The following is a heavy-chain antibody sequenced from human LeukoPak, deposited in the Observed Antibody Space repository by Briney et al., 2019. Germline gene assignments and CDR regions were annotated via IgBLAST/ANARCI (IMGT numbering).Heavy chain of an antibody. D-gene: IGHD5-24*01. V-gene: IGHV5-51*01. CDR1: GYSFTSYW. CDR3: ARRSTMARRADY. J-gene: IGHJ4*02. Sequence: GKSLQISCQGSGYSFTSYWIDWVRQMPGKGLEWMGIIYPGDSDARYSPSFQGQVTISADKSISTAYLQWSSLKAPDTAMYYCARRSTMARRADYGGQGTLVTVSS. CDR2: IYPGDSDA.